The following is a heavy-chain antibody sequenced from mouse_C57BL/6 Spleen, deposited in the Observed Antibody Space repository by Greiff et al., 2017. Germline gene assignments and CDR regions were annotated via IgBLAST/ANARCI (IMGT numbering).Heavy chain of an antibody. D-gene: IGHD2-2*01. V-gene: IGHV1-42*01. Sequence: VQLKQSGPELVKPGASVKISCKASGYSFTGYYMNWVKQSPEKSLEWIGEINPSTGGTTYNQKFKAKATLTVDKSSSTAYMQLKSLTSEDSAVYYCARSGYPKYFDVWGTGTTVTGSS. CDR3: ARSGYPKYFDV. J-gene: IGHJ1*03. CDR2: INPSTGGT. CDR1: GYSFTGYY.